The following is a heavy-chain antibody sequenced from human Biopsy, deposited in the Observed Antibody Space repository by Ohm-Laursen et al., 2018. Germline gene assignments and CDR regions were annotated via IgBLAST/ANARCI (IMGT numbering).Heavy chain of an antibody. V-gene: IGHV3-9*01. D-gene: IGHD6-19*01. Sequence: SLGLSCAAFGFTFDDYAMHWVRQAPGKGLEWVSGISWNSGSIGYADSVKGRFTISRDNAKNSLYLQMNSLRAEDTALYYCAKDRRAVAGYDAFDIWGQGTMVTVSS. CDR3: AKDRRAVAGYDAFDI. CDR1: GFTFDDYA. J-gene: IGHJ3*02. CDR2: ISWNSGSI.